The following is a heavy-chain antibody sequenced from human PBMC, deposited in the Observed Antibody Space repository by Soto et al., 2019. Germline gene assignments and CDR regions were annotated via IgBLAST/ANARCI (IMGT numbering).Heavy chain of an antibody. CDR2: IPSDATQT. CDR3: ARDIGVPPYGGGSYYALEY. D-gene: IGHD3-10*01. V-gene: IGHV3-30*03. J-gene: IGHJ4*02. CDR1: GFTFSDFG. Sequence: QVQLVESGGGVVQPGRSLRLSCAASGFTFSDFGFHWVRQAPGKGLEWVAVIPSDATQTHYADSVTGRFIISRANSKNTLYLQMNSLTVEATAVYYCARDIGVPPYGGGSYYALEYWGQGTLVAVSA.